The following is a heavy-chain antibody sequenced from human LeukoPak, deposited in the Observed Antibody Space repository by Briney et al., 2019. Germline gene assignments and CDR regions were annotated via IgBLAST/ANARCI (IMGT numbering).Heavy chain of an antibody. Sequence: GGSLRLSCAASGFTFSSYSMSWVRQAPGKGLEWVSAISGSGGSTYYADSVKGRFTISRDNSKNTLYLQMNSLRAEDTAVYYCAKDYERYGSGSYSAFDIWGQGTMVTVSS. V-gene: IGHV3-23*01. D-gene: IGHD3-10*01. CDR1: GFTFSSYS. J-gene: IGHJ3*02. CDR2: ISGSGGST. CDR3: AKDYERYGSGSYSAFDI.